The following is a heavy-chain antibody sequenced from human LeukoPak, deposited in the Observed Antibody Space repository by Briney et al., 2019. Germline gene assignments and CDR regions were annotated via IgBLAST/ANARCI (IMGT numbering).Heavy chain of an antibody. CDR1: GGTFSSYA. CDR2: IIPILGIA. D-gene: IGHD3-22*01. CDR3: ARPHYYDSSGYSFYFDY. J-gene: IGHJ4*02. Sequence: ASVKVSCKASGGTFSSYAISWVRQAPGQGLEWMERIIPILGIANYAQKFQGRVTITADKSTSTAYMELSSLRSEDTAVYYCARPHYYDSSGYSFYFDYWGQGTLVTVSS. V-gene: IGHV1-69*04.